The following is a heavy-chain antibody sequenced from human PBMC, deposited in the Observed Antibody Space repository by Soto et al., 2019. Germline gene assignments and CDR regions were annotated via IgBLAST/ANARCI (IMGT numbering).Heavy chain of an antibody. Sequence: SETLSLTCAVYCGSFSGYYWSWIRQPPGKGLEWIGEINHSGSTNYNPSLKSRVTISVDTSKNQFSLKLSSVTAADTAVYYCARGRRGVRGVIIGGFYYFDYWGQGTLVTVSS. V-gene: IGHV4-34*01. CDR3: ARGRRGVRGVIIGGFYYFDY. D-gene: IGHD3-10*01. CDR1: CGSFSGYY. CDR2: INHSGST. J-gene: IGHJ4*02.